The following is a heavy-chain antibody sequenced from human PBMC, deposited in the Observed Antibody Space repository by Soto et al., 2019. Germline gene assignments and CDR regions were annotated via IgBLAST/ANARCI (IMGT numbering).Heavy chain of an antibody. V-gene: IGHV3-33*01. D-gene: IGHD7-27*01. CDR1: GFTFNSYG. CDR2: IWYDGSNK. CDR3: ARDRPNSGFDY. Sequence: QVQLVESGGGVVQPGRSLRLSCAASGFTFNSYGMHWVRQAPGKGLEWVAVIWYDGSNKYYGDSVKGRFTISRDNSKNTLYLQMNSLRAEDTAVYYFARDRPNSGFDYWGQGTLVTVSS. J-gene: IGHJ4*02.